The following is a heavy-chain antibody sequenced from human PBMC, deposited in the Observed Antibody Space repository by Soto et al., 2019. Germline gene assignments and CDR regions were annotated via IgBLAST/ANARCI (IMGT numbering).Heavy chain of an antibody. D-gene: IGHD5-18*01. J-gene: IGHJ4*02. CDR3: RAYTYGQGVDY. Sequence: EVQLVESGGGLVQPGRSLRLSCAASGFTFDDYAMHWVRQAPGKGLEWISGVSWNSGSVGYADSVKGRFTISRDDSKNTLYLQMNSLRAEDTAVYYCRAYTYGQGVDYWGQGTLVTVSS. V-gene: IGHV3-9*01. CDR1: GFTFDDYA. CDR2: VSWNSGSV.